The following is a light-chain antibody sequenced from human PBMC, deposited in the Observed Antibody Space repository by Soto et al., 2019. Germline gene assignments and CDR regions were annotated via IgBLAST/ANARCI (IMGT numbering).Light chain of an antibody. V-gene: IGKV3-20*01. CDR3: QQFGSPPKVT. J-gene: IGKJ3*01. CDR1: QSVTSF. Sequence: EVELTQSPGTLSLSPGERATLSCRANQSVTSFLAWYQQKPGQAPRLLIYHASTRATGIPDRFSGSGSGTDFTLTISRLEPEDFAVYYCQQFGSPPKVTFGPGTRVDIK. CDR2: HAS.